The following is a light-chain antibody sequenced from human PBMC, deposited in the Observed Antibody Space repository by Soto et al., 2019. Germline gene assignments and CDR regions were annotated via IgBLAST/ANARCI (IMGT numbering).Light chain of an antibody. CDR3: HQYGRSPQT. J-gene: IGKJ2*01. V-gene: IGKV3-20*01. Sequence: EIVLTQSPGTLSLSPGERATLSCRASQSVPSDLLAWYQQKPGQAPRLVIYAASRRATGIPDRFSSSGSGTDFTLTISRLEPEDFVVYFCHQYGRSPQTFGQGTKLDIK. CDR2: AAS. CDR1: QSVPSDL.